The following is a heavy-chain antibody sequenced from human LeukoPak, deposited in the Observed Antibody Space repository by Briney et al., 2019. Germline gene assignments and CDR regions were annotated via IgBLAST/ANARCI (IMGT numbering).Heavy chain of an antibody. CDR1: GGTFSCYA. D-gene: IGHD1-26*01. J-gene: IGHJ6*04. V-gene: IGHV1-69*13. CDR3: VVGATPVDV. CDR2: IIPIFGTA. Sequence: ASVKVSCEASGGTFSCYAISWVRQAPGQGLEWMGGIIPIFGTANYAQKFQGRVTITADESTSTAYMELSSLRSEDTAVYYCVVGATPVDVWGKGTTVTVSS.